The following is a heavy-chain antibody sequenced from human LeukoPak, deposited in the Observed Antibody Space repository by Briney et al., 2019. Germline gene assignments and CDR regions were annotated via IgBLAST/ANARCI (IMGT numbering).Heavy chain of an antibody. CDR2: ISTSSSYI. D-gene: IGHD4-17*01. CDR3: ARGQVTAVTRLASFDI. Sequence: GGSLRLSCAASGFTFSTYYMTWVRQAPGKGLEWVSSISTSSSYIYYADSVKGRFTISRDNARTSLYLQMNSLRAEDTAVYYCARGQVTAVTRLASFDIWGQGTMVIVSS. J-gene: IGHJ3*02. CDR1: GFTFSTYY. V-gene: IGHV3-21*01.